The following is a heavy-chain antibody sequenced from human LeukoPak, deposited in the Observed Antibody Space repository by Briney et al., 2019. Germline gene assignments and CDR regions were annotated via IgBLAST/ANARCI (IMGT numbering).Heavy chain of an antibody. CDR1: GFTFTSYG. V-gene: IGHV3-30*18. J-gene: IGHJ2*01. Sequence: GGSLRLSCAASGFTFTSYGMHWVRQAPGKGLEWVAVISFEALNKYYADSVKGRFTISRDNSKNTLYLQMNSLRVEDTAVYYCAKPRLVASDYWFFDLWGRGTLVTVSS. CDR2: ISFEALNK. CDR3: AKPRLVASDYWFFDL. D-gene: IGHD5-12*01.